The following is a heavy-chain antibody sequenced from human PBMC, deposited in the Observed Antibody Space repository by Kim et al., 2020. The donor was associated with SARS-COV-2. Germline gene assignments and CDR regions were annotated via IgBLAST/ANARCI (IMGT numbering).Heavy chain of an antibody. J-gene: IGHJ4*02. D-gene: IGHD3-16*01. CDR3: ARGPWDYFDY. CDR2: ST. V-gene: IGHV4-34*01. Sequence: STNYHPSLTSRVTISVDTSKNQFSLKLSSVTAADTAVYYCARGPWDYFDYWGQGTLVTVSS.